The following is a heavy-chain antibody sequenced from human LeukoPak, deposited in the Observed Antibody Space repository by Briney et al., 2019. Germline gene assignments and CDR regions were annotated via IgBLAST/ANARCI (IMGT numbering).Heavy chain of an antibody. CDR2: IWYDGSNK. J-gene: IGHJ4*02. CDR3: ARDPAPHYDILTGYWRWYFDY. Sequence: GGSLRLSCAASGFTFSSYGMHWVRQAPGKGLEWVAAIWYDGSNKYYAESVKCRFTISRDNSKNTLYLQMNSLRAEDTAVYYCARDPAPHYDILTGYWRWYFDYWGQGTLVTVSS. CDR1: GFTFSSYG. V-gene: IGHV3-33*01. D-gene: IGHD3-9*01.